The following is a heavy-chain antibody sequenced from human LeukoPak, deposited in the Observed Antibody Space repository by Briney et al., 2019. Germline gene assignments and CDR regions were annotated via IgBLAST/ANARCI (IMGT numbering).Heavy chain of an antibody. Sequence: PSETLSLTCTVSGGSISSYYWSWIRQPPGKGLEWIGYIYYSGSTNYNPSLKSRVTISADTSKTQFSLKLSSVTAADTAVYYCAGGNTRTFDYWGQGTLVTVSS. CDR3: AGGNTRTFDY. CDR2: IYYSGST. V-gene: IGHV4-59*08. J-gene: IGHJ4*02. CDR1: GGSISSYY.